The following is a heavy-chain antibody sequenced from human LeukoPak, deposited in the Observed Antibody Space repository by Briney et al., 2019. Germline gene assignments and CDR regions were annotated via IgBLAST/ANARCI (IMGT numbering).Heavy chain of an antibody. D-gene: IGHD3-16*01. Sequence: PSETLSLTCTVSGGSITSRSYYWGWIRQPPGKGLECVANINQDGREKYYVDSVRGRFTISRDNAKNSLYLQMNSLRAEDTAVYYCARGGVYYYYGMGVWGQGTTVTVSS. V-gene: IGHV3-7*04. CDR2: INQDGREK. CDR1: GGSITSRSYY. CDR3: ARGGVYYYYGMGV. J-gene: IGHJ6*02.